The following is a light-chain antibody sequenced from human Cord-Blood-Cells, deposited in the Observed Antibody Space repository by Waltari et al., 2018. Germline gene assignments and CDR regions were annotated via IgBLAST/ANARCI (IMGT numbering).Light chain of an antibody. V-gene: IGLV1-36*01. J-gene: IGLJ2*01. CDR3: AAWDDSLNGPV. Sequence: QSVLTQPPPVSEAPRQRVTISCSGSSSTLGNNAVNWYQQLPGKAPKLLIYYDDLLPSGVSDRFSGSKSGTSASLAISGLQSEDEADYYCAAWDDSLNGPVFGGGTKLTVL. CDR1: SSTLGNNA. CDR2: YDD.